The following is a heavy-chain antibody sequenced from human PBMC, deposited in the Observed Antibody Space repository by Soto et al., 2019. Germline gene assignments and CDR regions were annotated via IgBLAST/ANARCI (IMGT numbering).Heavy chain of an antibody. CDR2: IYYSGST. J-gene: IGHJ5*02. CDR3: ARSDIVVVVAAQTLGAWFDP. V-gene: IGHV4-31*03. CDR1: GGSISSGGYY. D-gene: IGHD2-15*01. Sequence: SETLSLTCTVSGGSISSGGYYWSWIRQHPGKGLDWIGYIYYSGSTYYNPSLESRVTISVDTSKNQFSLKLSSVTAADTAVYYCARSDIVVVVAAQTLGAWFDPWGQGTLVTVSS.